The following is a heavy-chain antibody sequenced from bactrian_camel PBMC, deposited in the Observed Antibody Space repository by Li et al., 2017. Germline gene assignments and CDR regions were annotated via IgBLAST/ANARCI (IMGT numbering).Heavy chain of an antibody. CDR2: IDLSALTT. J-gene: IGHJ4*01. CDR3: ATKLYGIVRCLDARTYDY. D-gene: IGHD6*01. Sequence: QLVESGGGSVQPGGSLRLSCAASGFTFSDYGMSWVRQAPGKGLEWVSRIDLSALTTTYADSVKGRFTISRDTANDALYLQMDNLKPEDSAMYYCATKLYGIVRCLDARTYDYWGQGTQVTVS. CDR1: GFTFSDYG. V-gene: IGHV3S42*01.